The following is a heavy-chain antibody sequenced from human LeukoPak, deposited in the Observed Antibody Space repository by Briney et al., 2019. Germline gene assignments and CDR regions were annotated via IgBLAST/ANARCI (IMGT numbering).Heavy chain of an antibody. D-gene: IGHD2-2*01. CDR3: AKINTGSNRDNFDY. CDR1: GFTFSSYA. V-gene: IGHV3-9*01. Sequence: GGSLRLSCAASGFTFSSYAMSWVRQAPGKGLEWVSGISWNSGSIGYADSVKGRFTISRDNAKNSLYLQMNSLRAEDTALYYCAKINTGSNRDNFDYWGQGTLVTVSS. CDR2: ISWNSGSI. J-gene: IGHJ4*02.